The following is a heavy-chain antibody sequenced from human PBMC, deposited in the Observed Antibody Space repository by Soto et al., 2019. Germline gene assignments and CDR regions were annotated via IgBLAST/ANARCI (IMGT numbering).Heavy chain of an antibody. J-gene: IGHJ6*02. D-gene: IGHD1-26*01. CDR3: ARTPNNGRAGVYGMDV. V-gene: IGHV1-2*04. Sequence: QVLLVQSGAEVKKPGASVKVSCKASGYTFTDYYIHWVRQAPGQGLEWMGWIDGDSGDTKYAQNFQDWVTMTRDTANNTAYMELSRLTSDDTAVYYCARTPNNGRAGVYGMDVWGQGTTVIVSS. CDR2: IDGDSGDT. CDR1: GYTFTDYY.